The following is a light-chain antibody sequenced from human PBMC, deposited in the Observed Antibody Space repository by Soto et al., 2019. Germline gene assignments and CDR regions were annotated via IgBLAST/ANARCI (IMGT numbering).Light chain of an antibody. J-gene: IGKJ1*01. CDR2: WAS. CDR3: QQYYRTPPWT. CDR1: QSVLYSSNNKNY. V-gene: IGKV4-1*01. Sequence: DIVMTQSPDSLAVSLGERATINCKSSQSVLYSSNNKNYLAWYQQKPGQPPKLLIYWASTRESGVPDRFSGSGSGTDFTLTISSLQAADVAVYYCQQYYRTPPWTFGQGTKVEIK.